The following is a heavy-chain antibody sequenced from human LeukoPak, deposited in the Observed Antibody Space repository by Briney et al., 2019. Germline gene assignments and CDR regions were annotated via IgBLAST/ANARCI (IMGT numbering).Heavy chain of an antibody. CDR1: GYSFTSYW. CDR3: VRLHGGYRMDV. V-gene: IGHV5-51*01. D-gene: IGHD4-23*01. J-gene: IGHJ6*04. Sequence: LGESPKISCKGSGYSFTSYWIGWVRQMPGKGLEWMGIIYPGDSDIRYSPSFQGQVTISADKSITTAYLQWSGLKASDTAIYYCVRLHGGYRMDVWGKGTTVTVSS. CDR2: IYPGDSDI.